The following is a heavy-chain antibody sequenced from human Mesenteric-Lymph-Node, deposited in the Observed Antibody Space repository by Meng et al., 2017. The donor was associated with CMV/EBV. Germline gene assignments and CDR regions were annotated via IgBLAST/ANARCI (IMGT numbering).Heavy chain of an antibody. J-gene: IGHJ4*02. Sequence: SVYTFTSYGISWVRQAPGQGLEWMGGIIPIFGTANYAQKFQGRVTITADKSTSTAYMELSSLRSEDTAVYYCASSSFGSGSYYFDYWGQGTLVTVSS. CDR1: VYTFTSYG. CDR3: ASSSFGSGSYYFDY. V-gene: IGHV1-69*06. CDR2: IIPIFGTA. D-gene: IGHD3-10*01.